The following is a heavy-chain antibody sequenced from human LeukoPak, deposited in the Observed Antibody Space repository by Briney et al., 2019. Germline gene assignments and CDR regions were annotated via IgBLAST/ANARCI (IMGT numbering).Heavy chain of an antibody. J-gene: IGHJ4*02. V-gene: IGHV4-39*01. D-gene: IGHD2-2*01. Sequence: SETLSLTCTVSGGSISSSSYYWGWIRQPPGKGLEWIGSIYYSGSTYYNPSLKSRVTISVDTSKNQFSPKLSSVTAADTAVYYCARQYCSSTSCYDDYWGQGTLVTVSS. CDR2: IYYSGST. CDR1: GGSISSSSYY. CDR3: ARQYCSSTSCYDDY.